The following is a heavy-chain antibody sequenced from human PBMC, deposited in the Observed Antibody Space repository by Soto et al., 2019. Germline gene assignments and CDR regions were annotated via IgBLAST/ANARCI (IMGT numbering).Heavy chain of an antibody. CDR2: ISAYNGNT. CDR1: GYTFTSYG. Sequence: ASVKVSCKASGYTFTSYGISWVRQAPGQGLEWMGWISAYNGNTNYAQKLQGRVTMTTDTSTSTAYMELRSLRSDDTAVYYCARARGIFGVVITPQINYYYMDVWGKGTTVTVSS. V-gene: IGHV1-18*01. CDR3: ARARGIFGVVITPQINYYYMDV. D-gene: IGHD3-3*01. J-gene: IGHJ6*03.